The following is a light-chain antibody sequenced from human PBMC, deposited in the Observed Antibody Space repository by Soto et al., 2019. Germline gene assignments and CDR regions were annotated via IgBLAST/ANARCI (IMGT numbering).Light chain of an antibody. CDR3: QQYDIWPPYT. CDR2: DAS. Sequence: EVVMTQSPASLSASPGERVTLSCRASQNIRSSLAWYQQRPGQAPRLLIYDASTRATGIPPRFSGGGSGTEFTVTISSLQSEDFAMNYCQQYDIWPPYTFGQWTKVEF. J-gene: IGKJ2*01. V-gene: IGKV3-15*01. CDR1: QNIRSS.